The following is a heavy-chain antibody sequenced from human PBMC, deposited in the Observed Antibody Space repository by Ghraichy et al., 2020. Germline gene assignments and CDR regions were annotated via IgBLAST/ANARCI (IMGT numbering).Heavy chain of an antibody. CDR3: ARQKTIGVFEVNPFFDY. J-gene: IGHJ4*02. CDR1: GGSISSYY. CDR2: IYYSGST. V-gene: IGHV4-59*08. Sequence: SETLSLTCTVSGGSISSYYWSWIRQPPGKGLEWIGYIYYSGSTNYNPSLKSRVTISVDTSKNQFSLKLSSVTAADTAVYYCARQKTIGVFEVNPFFDYWGQGTLVTVSS. D-gene: IGHD3-10*01.